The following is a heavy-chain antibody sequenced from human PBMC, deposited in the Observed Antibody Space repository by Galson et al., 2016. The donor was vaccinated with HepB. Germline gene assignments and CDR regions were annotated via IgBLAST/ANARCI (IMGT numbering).Heavy chain of an antibody. CDR3: AKDHTVYYDILTGYDAFDI. D-gene: IGHD3-9*01. J-gene: IGHJ3*02. V-gene: IGHV1-46*01. CDR1: GYSFTDYY. Sequence: SVKVSCKASGYSFTDYYMHWVRQAPGQGLEWMGMITPSGDSTTYAQKFQGRVTMTRDSSTSTVYMELSSLISDGTAMYYCAKDHTVYYDILTGYDAFDIWGQGTMVTVSS. CDR2: ITPSGDST.